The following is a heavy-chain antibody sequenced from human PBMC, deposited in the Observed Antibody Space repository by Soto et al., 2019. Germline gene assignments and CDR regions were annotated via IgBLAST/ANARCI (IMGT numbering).Heavy chain of an antibody. J-gene: IGHJ5*02. Sequence: GGSLRLSCAASGFTFSNAWMNWVRQAPGKGLEWVGRIKSKTDGGTTDYAAPVKGRFTISRDDSKNTLYLQMNSLKTEDTAVYYCTTEGDGSGPYNWFDPWGQGTLVTVSS. D-gene: IGHD3-10*01. V-gene: IGHV3-15*07. CDR1: GFTFSNAW. CDR3: TTEGDGSGPYNWFDP. CDR2: IKSKTDGGTT.